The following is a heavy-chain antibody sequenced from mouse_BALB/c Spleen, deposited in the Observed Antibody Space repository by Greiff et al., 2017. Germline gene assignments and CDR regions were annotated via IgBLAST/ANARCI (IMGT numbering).Heavy chain of an antibody. Sequence: EVKLVESGPGLVKPSQSLSLTCTVTGYSITSDYAWNWIRQFPGNKLEWMGYISYSGSTSYNPSLKSRISITRDTSKNQFFLQLNSVTTEDTATYYCARCDGYYPSYWYFDVWGAGTTVTVSS. J-gene: IGHJ1*01. CDR1: GYSITSDYA. V-gene: IGHV3-2*02. CDR2: ISYSGST. CDR3: ARCDGYYPSYWYFDV. D-gene: IGHD2-3*01.